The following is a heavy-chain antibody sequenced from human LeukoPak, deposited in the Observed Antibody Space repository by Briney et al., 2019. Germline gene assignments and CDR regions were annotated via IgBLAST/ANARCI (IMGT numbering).Heavy chain of an antibody. CDR3: ARGAYYDYYSFDP. V-gene: IGHV3-20*01. CDR2: INWNGGST. J-gene: IGHJ5*02. D-gene: IGHD3-3*01. CDR1: GFTFDDYG. Sequence: GGSLRLSCAASGFTFDDYGMSWVRHAPGKGLEWASGINWNGGSTGYADSVKGRFTISRDNAKNSLYLQMNSLRAEDTALYHCARGAYYDYYSFDPWGQGTLVTVSS.